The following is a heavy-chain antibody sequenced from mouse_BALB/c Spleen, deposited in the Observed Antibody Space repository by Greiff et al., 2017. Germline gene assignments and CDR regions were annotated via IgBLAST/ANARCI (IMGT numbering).Heavy chain of an antibody. CDR1: GYTFTSYW. V-gene: IGHV1S81*02. CDR3: ARGSY. CDR2: INPSNGRT. J-gene: IGHJ4*01. Sequence: QVQLQQPGAELVKPGASVKLSCKASGYTFTSYWMHWVKQRPGQGLEWIGEINPSNGRTNYNEKFKSKATLTVDKSSSTAYMQLSSLTSEDSAVYYCARGSYWGQGTSVTVSS.